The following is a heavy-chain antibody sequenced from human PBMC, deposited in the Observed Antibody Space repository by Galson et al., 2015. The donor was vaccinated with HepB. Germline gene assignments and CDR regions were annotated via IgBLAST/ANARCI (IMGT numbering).Heavy chain of an antibody. J-gene: IGHJ5*02. V-gene: IGHV3-7*01. CDR2: INIDGSAK. Sequence: SLRLSCAASGFTFTSHWMSWVRQAPGKGPEWVANINIDGSAKYYMDSVKGRFTISRDNTKNSLYLQMNSLRAEDTAIYYCARAIGDSTSAWGQGTLVTVST. CDR1: GFTFTSHW. D-gene: IGHD6-13*01. CDR3: ARAIGDSTSA.